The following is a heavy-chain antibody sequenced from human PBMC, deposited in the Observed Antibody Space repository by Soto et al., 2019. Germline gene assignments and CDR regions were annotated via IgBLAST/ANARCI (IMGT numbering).Heavy chain of an antibody. D-gene: IGHD3-16*01. CDR2: IGTGGDT. J-gene: IGHJ3*02. CDR1: GFAFSSYV. CDR3: AGESITSPAGDAFDI. V-gene: IGHV3-13*01. Sequence: WGSLRLSCAASGFAFSSYVLHWVRRAPGKGPEWVSAIGTGGDTYYADSVMGRFTISRDNAKKSLYLQMNSLIAEDMAVYYCAGESITSPAGDAFDIWGQGTLVTVSS.